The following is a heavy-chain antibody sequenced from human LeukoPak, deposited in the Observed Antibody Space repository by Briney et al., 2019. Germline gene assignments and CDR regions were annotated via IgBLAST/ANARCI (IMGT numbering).Heavy chain of an antibody. CDR3: ARDWSGDYSDYVHGHLDY. CDR1: GDTLTSYY. J-gene: IGHJ4*02. V-gene: IGHV1-46*01. Sequence: ASVKASCKASGDTLTSYYMDWVRQPPGQGLEWMGIINTSGGSTSYAQKFQGRVTMTRDTSTSTVYMELSSLTSEDTAVYYCARDWSGDYSDYVHGHLDYWGQGTLVTVSS. CDR2: INTSGGST. D-gene: IGHD4-17*01.